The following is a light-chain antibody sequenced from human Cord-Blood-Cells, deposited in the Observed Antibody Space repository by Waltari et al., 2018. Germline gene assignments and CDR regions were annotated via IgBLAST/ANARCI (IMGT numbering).Light chain of an antibody. J-gene: IGLJ3*02. V-gene: IGLV3-1*01. Sequence: SYELTQPPSVSVSPGQTASITCSGDKLGDKYACWYQQKPGQSPVLVIYQDSKRPSGIPERFSGSNSGNTATLTISGTQAMDEADYYCQGWDSSTNWVFGGGTKLTVL. CDR2: QDS. CDR1: KLGDKY. CDR3: QGWDSSTNWV.